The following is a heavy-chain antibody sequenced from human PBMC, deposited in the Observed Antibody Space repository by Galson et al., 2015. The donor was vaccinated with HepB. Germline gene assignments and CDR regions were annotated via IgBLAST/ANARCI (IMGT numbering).Heavy chain of an antibody. Sequence: ETLSLTCTVSGGSISSYYWSWIRQPPGKGLEWIGYIYYSGSTNYNPSLKSRVTISVDTSKNQFSLKLSSVTAADTAVYYCARGRSAARTGNWFDPWGQGTLVTVSS. CDR1: GGSISSYY. CDR3: ARGRSAARTGNWFDP. V-gene: IGHV4-59*01. J-gene: IGHJ5*02. D-gene: IGHD6-13*01. CDR2: IYYSGST.